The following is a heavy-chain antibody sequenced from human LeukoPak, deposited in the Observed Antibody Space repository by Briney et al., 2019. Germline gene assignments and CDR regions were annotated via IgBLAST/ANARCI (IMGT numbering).Heavy chain of an antibody. CDR3: ARGHHYYDSSAYYY. V-gene: IGHV3-74*01. D-gene: IGHD3-22*01. Sequence: TGGSLRLSCAASGFTFISYWMHWVRQAPGKGLVWVSRINSDGSTTSYAASVKGRFTISRDTAKNTLYLQMNSLRAEDTAVYYCARGHHYYDSSAYYYWGQGTLATVSS. J-gene: IGHJ4*02. CDR2: INSDGSTT. CDR1: GFTFISYW.